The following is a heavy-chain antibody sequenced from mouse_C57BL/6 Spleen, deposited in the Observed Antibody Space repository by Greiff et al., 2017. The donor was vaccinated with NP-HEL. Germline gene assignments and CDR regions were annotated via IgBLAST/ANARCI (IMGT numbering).Heavy chain of an antibody. CDR3: ARQGWDVVMDY. D-gene: IGHD4-1*01. CDR1: GFTFSSYG. CDR2: ISSGGSYT. Sequence: DVKLVESGGDLVKPGGSLKLSCAASGFTFSSYGMSWVRQTPDKRLEWVATISSGGSYTYYPDSVKGRFTISRDNAKNTLYLQMSSLKSEDTAMYYCARQGWDVVMDYWGQGTSVTVSS. V-gene: IGHV5-6*02. J-gene: IGHJ4*01.